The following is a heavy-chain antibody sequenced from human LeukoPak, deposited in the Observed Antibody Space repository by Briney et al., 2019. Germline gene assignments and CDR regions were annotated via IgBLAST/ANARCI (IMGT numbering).Heavy chain of an antibody. Sequence: GGSLRLSCAASGFTFSSYSMNWVRQAPGKGLEGVSYISSSSSTIYYADSVKGRFTISRDNAKNSLYLQMNSLRAEDTAVYYCARDPNPFGVATSWFDPWGQGTLVTVSS. CDR3: ARDPNPFGVATSWFDP. V-gene: IGHV3-48*04. CDR2: ISSSSSTI. CDR1: GFTFSSYS. J-gene: IGHJ5*02. D-gene: IGHD3-3*01.